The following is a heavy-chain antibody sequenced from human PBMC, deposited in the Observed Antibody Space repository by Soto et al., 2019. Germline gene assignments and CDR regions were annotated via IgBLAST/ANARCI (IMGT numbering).Heavy chain of an antibody. V-gene: IGHV1-69*13. J-gene: IGHJ6*02. CDR3: ARVAAMVTYYYYGMDV. CDR2: IIPIFGTA. Sequence: ASVKVSCKASGGTFSSYAISWVRQAPGQGLEWMGGIIPIFGTANYAQKFQGRVTITADESTSTAYMELSSLRSEDTAVYYCARVAAMVTYYYYGMDVWGQGTTVTSP. D-gene: IGHD5-18*01. CDR1: GGTFSSYA.